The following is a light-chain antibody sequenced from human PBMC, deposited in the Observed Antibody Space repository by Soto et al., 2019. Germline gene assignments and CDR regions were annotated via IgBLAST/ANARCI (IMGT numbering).Light chain of an antibody. CDR1: QSIASH. CDR2: DAS. V-gene: IGKV3-11*01. CDR3: LQYGRSPIST. Sequence: EIVLTQSPVTLSLSPGERASLSCRASQSIASHLAWYQQKPGQAPRLLIHDASSRATGIPARFSGSGSGTDFTLTISSLEPEDFAVYYCLQYGRSPISTFGPGTKVEIK. J-gene: IGKJ3*01.